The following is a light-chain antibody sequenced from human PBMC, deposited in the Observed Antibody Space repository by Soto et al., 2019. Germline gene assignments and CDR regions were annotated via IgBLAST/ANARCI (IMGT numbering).Light chain of an antibody. CDR2: GAS. V-gene: IGKV3-15*01. CDR3: QQYNNWPIT. J-gene: IGKJ5*01. CDR1: QSVTSS. Sequence: EIVLTQSPGTLSLSPGERATLSCRASQSVTSSFLAWYQLKPGQAPRLLIYGASTRATGIPARFSGSGSGTEFTLTISSLQSEDFAVYYCQQYNNWPITFGQGTRLEIK.